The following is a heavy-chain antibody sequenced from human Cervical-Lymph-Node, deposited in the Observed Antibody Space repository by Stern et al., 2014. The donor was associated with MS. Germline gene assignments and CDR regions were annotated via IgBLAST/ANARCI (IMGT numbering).Heavy chain of an antibody. J-gene: IGHJ4*02. Sequence: VQLVESGGGVVQPGRSLRLSCAASGFTFSSYAMHLVRQAPGTGLEWGAVISYDGSNKYYADSVKGRFTISRDNSKNTLYLQMNSLRAEDTAVYYCARVGSLVVAPSRYWGQGTLVTVSS. D-gene: IGHD3-22*01. V-gene: IGHV3-30*01. CDR2: ISYDGSNK. CDR3: ARVGSLVVAPSRY. CDR1: GFTFSSYA.